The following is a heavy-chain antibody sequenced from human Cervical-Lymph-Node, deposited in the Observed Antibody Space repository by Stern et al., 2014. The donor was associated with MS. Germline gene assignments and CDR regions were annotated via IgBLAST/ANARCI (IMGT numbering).Heavy chain of an antibody. J-gene: IGHJ4*02. Sequence: AHLVESGGAVVQPGRSLRLSCAASGFTFSSYGMHWVRQAPGKGLEWGTVISYDGNHKYYAASVKGRFTISRDNSKNTLHLQMNSVTPDDTAIYYCARDYEDTSMLFDHWGQGTLVTVSS. CDR2: ISYDGNHK. D-gene: IGHD2-8*01. CDR3: ARDYEDTSMLFDH. V-gene: IGHV3-30*03. CDR1: GFTFSSYG.